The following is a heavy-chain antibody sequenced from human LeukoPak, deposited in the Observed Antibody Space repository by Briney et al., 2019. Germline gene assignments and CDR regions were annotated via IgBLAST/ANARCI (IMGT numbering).Heavy chain of an antibody. D-gene: IGHD3-22*01. CDR1: GGSISSYY. J-gene: IGHJ4*02. Sequence: SETLSLTCTVSGGSISSYYWSWIRQPPGKGLEWIGEINHSGSTNYNPSLKSRVTISVDTSKNQFSLKLSSVTAADTAVYYCARGRHRYYYDSSGYYFDYWGQGTLVTVSS. CDR2: INHSGST. CDR3: ARGRHRYYYDSSGYYFDY. V-gene: IGHV4-34*01.